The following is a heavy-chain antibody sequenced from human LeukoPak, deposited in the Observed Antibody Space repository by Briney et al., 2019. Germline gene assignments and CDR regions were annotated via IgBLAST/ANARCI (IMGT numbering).Heavy chain of an antibody. J-gene: IGHJ3*02. V-gene: IGHV3-69-1*01. CDR2: IRSDGII. D-gene: IGHD2/OR15-2a*01. Sequence: GGSLRLSCEASGFTSFNFPMNWVRKAPGKGPEWVSHIRSDGIISYADSVKGRFTISRDDAKTSVYLQLNSLRDEDTAIYYCARDNIWAFDIWGQGTMVTVSS. CDR1: GFTSFNFP. CDR3: ARDNIWAFDI.